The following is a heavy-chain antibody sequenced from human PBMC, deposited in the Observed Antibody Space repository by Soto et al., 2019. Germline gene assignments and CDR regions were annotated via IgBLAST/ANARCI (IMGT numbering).Heavy chain of an antibody. CDR1: GFTFSSYS. CDR3: ARAPDDVGELSLYRRIHYFDY. J-gene: IGHJ4*02. V-gene: IGHV3-21*01. Sequence: EVQLVESGGGLVKPGGSLRLSCAASGFTFSSYSMNWVRQAPGKGLEWVSSISSSSSYIYYADSVKGRFTISRDNAKNSLYLQMNSLRAEDTAVYYCARAPDDVGELSLYRRIHYFDYWGQGTLVTVSS. CDR2: ISSSSSYI. D-gene: IGHD3-16*02.